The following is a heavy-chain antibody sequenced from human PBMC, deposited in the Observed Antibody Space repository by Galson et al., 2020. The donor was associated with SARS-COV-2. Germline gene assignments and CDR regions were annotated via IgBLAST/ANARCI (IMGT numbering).Heavy chain of an antibody. Sequence: GESLKISCAASGFTFTSYAMHWVRQGPGKGLEWVAVISYDGRKKYYADSVKGRFTISRDNSKNTLYLQMNSLRAEDTAVYYCASLAVAGSIFDYWGQGTLVTVSS. CDR2: ISYDGRKK. CDR1: GFTFTSYA. J-gene: IGHJ4*02. D-gene: IGHD6-19*01. CDR3: ASLAVAGSIFDY. V-gene: IGHV3-30*04.